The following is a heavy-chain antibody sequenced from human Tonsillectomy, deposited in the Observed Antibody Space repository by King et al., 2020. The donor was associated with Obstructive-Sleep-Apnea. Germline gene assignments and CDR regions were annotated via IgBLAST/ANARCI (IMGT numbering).Heavy chain of an antibody. CDR1: GFTFSDYW. J-gene: IGHJ4*02. CDR3: AKGSYRRDY. D-gene: IGHD3-16*02. CDR2: IKQDGSEK. Sequence: EVQLVESGGGLVQSGGSLRLSCAASGFTFSDYWMTWVRQAPGKGLEWVANIKQDGSEKYYVDSVKGRFTISRDNADNSLSLQMDSLRAEDTAVYYCAKGSYRRDYWGQGPLVTVSA. V-gene: IGHV3-7*01.